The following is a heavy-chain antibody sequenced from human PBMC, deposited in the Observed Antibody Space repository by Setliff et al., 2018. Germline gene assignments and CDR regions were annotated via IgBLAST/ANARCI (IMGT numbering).Heavy chain of an antibody. Sequence: PGGSLRLSCATSGFTFKSYAMIWVRQTPGKGLEWVSIIYSSGNTAYTDSVKGRFTISRDTSKNTVYLQMNNVTVDDTAVYFCARRGYSHDSSDYNRRKVFDYFDFWGQGAQVTVSS. CDR3: ARRGYSHDSSDYNRRKVFDYFDF. CDR1: GFTFKSYA. CDR2: IYSSGNT. V-gene: IGHV3-53*01. J-gene: IGHJ4*02. D-gene: IGHD3-22*01.